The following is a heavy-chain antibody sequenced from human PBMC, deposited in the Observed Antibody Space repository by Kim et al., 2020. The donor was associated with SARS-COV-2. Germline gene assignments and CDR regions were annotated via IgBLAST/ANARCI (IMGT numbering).Heavy chain of an antibody. D-gene: IGHD3-22*01. V-gene: IGHV1-3*01. CDR2: INAGNGNT. CDR1: GYTFTSYA. J-gene: IGHJ4*02. Sequence: ASVKVSCKASGYTFTSYAMHWVRQAPGQRLEWMGWINAGNGNTKYSQKFQGRVTITRDTSASTAYMELSSLRSEDTAVYYCARGSTYYYDSSGYYYPYYFDYWGQGTLVTVSS. CDR3: ARGSTYYYDSSGYYYPYYFDY.